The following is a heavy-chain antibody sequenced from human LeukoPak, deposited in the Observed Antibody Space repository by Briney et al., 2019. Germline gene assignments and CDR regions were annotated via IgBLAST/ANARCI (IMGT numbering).Heavy chain of an antibody. D-gene: IGHD6-13*01. CDR2: ISAYNGNT. CDR1: GGTFSSYA. J-gene: IGHJ5*02. Sequence: ASVKVSCKASGGTFSSYAISWVRQAPGQGLEWMGWISAYNGNTNYAQKLQGRVTMTTDTSTSTAYMELRSLRSDDTAVHYCARDGGGYSSSWYELDWFDPWGQGTLVTVSS. V-gene: IGHV1-18*01. CDR3: ARDGGGYSSSWYELDWFDP.